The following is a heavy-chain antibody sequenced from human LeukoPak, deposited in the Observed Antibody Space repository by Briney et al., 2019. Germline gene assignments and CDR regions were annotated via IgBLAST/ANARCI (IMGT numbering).Heavy chain of an antibody. CDR2: IYSGGST. Sequence: QPGGSLRLSCAASGFTVSSNYMSWVRQAPGKGLEWVSVIYSGGSTYYADSVKGRFTISRHNSKNTLYLQMNSLRAEDTAVYYCARVWLGRNYYYGMDVWGQGTTVTVSS. D-gene: IGHD3-10*01. J-gene: IGHJ6*02. CDR3: ARVWLGRNYYYGMDV. V-gene: IGHV3-53*04. CDR1: GFTVSSNY.